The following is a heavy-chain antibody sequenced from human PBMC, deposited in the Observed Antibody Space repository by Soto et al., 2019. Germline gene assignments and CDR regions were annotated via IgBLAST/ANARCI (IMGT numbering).Heavy chain of an antibody. CDR1: GGTFSSYA. CDR3: ARGSGPCGGDCYSYYYYGMDV. CDR2: IIPIFGTA. Sequence: ASVKVSCKASGGTFSSYAISWVRQAPGQGLEWMGGIIPIFGTANYAQKFQGRVTITADESTSTAYMELSSLRSEDTAVYYCARGSGPCGGDCYSYYYYGMDVWGQGTTVTVSS. J-gene: IGHJ6*02. V-gene: IGHV1-69*13. D-gene: IGHD2-21*02.